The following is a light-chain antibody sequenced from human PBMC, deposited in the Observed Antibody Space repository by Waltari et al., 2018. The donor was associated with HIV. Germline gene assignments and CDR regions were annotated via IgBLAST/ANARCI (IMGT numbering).Light chain of an antibody. CDR2: DNR. Sequence: QSVLTQPPAVSAAPGQKVTISCPETTSNIGNNFVCWYQKLPGTAPKLLIFDNRKRPSGVSDRFSASKSATSATLDIIGLHTGDEAEYYCGTWDTSLNAGVFGGGTKVSVL. CDR1: TSNIGNNF. J-gene: IGLJ2*01. V-gene: IGLV1-51*01. CDR3: GTWDTSLNAGV.